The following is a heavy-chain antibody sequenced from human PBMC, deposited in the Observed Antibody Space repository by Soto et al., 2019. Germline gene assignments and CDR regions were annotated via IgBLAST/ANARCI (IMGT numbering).Heavy chain of an antibody. CDR3: ARGGVNDYGDPDAFDI. D-gene: IGHD4-17*01. CDR1: GCSISSGGYS. J-gene: IGHJ3*02. CDR2: IYHSGST. V-gene: IGHV4-30-2*01. Sequence: QLQLQESGSGLVKPSQTLSLTCAVSGCSISSGGYSWSWIRQPPGKGLEWIGYIYHSGSTYYNPSLKSRVTISVDRSKNQFSLKLSSVTAADTAVYYCARGGVNDYGDPDAFDIWGQGTMVTVSS.